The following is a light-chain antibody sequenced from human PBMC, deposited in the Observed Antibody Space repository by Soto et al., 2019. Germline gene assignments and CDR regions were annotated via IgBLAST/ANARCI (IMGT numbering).Light chain of an antibody. CDR2: KVS. J-gene: IGKJ5*01. Sequence: PLSLPVALGQPGSISCRSNQSLVHSDGIAYFSWFQQRPGRSPRRLIYKVSNRDSGVPARFSGSGSGTDFALKISRVEAEDVGVYYCMQGTHWPITFGQGTRLEIK. CDR1: QSLVHSDGIAY. V-gene: IGKV2-30*02. CDR3: MQGTHWPIT.